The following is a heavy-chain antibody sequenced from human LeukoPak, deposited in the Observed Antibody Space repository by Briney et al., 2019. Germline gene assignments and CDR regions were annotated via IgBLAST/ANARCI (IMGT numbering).Heavy chain of an antibody. V-gene: IGHV1-69*13. Sequence: SVKASCKASGGTFSSYAISWVRQAPGQGLEWMGGIIPIFGTANYAQKFQGRVTITADESTSTAYMELSSLRSEDTAVYYCARDYYDSSGYLDYWGQGTLVTVSS. CDR2: IIPIFGTA. CDR1: GGTFSSYA. CDR3: ARDYYDSSGYLDY. J-gene: IGHJ4*02. D-gene: IGHD3-22*01.